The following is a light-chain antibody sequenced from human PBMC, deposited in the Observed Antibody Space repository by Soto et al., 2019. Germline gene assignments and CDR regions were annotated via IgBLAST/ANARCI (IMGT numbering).Light chain of an antibody. CDR2: DAS. V-gene: IGKV1-5*01. CDR3: QEYKSAT. CDR1: QSISDW. J-gene: IGKJ2*01. Sequence: DIQMIQSPSTLSASVGDRVTITCRASQSISDWLAWYQQKPGKAPNLLIYDASTLQSGVPSRFSGSGSGTESTLTISSLQPDDFATYYCQEYKSATFGQGTKLEIE.